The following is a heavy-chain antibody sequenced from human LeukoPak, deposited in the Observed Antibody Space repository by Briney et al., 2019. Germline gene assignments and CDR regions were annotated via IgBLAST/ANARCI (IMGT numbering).Heavy chain of an antibody. CDR3: ARAHPPDFDY. Sequence: SCKASGGTFSSYAMSWVRQAPGKGLEWVSGTSSSGGSTYYADSVKGRFTISRDNSKNTLYLQMNSLRAEDTAVYYCARAHPPDFDYWGQGTLVTVSS. CDR1: GGTFSSYA. J-gene: IGHJ4*02. CDR2: TSSSGGST. V-gene: IGHV3-23*01.